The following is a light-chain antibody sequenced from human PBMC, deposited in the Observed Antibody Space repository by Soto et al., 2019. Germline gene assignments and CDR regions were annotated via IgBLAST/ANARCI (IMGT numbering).Light chain of an antibody. CDR2: EHN. CDR1: SSNIGAGYE. Sequence: QSVLTQPPSVSEAPGQRVTISCTGSSSNIGAGYEAHWYQQVPGTAPKLLIYEHNNRPSGVPDRFAGSKSGTSASLAINGLQAEDEAEYYCQSYDSSLSGYVFGTGTKLTVL. J-gene: IGLJ1*01. CDR3: QSYDSSLSGYV. V-gene: IGLV1-40*01.